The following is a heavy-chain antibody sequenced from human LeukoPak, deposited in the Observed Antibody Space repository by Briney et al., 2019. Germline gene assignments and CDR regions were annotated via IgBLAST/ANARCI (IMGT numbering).Heavy chain of an antibody. D-gene: IGHD3-10*01. CDR3: ARDYGSGGGYNWFDP. CDR1: GFTFSSYW. Sequence: GGSLRLSCAASGFTFSSYWMHWVRQAPGKGLVWVSRMNSDGSSTSYADSVKGRFTISRDNAKNTLYRQMNSLRAEDTAVYYCARDYGSGGGYNWFDPWGQGTLVTVSS. CDR2: MNSDGSST. J-gene: IGHJ5*02. V-gene: IGHV3-74*01.